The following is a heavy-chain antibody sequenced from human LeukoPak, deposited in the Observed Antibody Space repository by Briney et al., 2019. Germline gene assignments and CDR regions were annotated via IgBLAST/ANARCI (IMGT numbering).Heavy chain of an antibody. D-gene: IGHD3-10*01. J-gene: IGHJ6*02. CDR3: ASDFGEYYYYGMDV. Sequence: GGSLRLCCAASGFTVSSNYMSWVRQASGKGLEWVSVIYSGGSTYYADSVKGRFTISRDNSKNTLYLQMNSLRAEDAAVYYCASDFGEYYYYGMDVWGQGTTVTVSS. V-gene: IGHV3-53*01. CDR2: IYSGGST. CDR1: GFTVSSNY.